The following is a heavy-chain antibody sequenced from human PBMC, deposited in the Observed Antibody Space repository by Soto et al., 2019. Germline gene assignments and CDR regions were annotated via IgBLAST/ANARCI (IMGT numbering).Heavy chain of an antibody. V-gene: IGHV4-59*01. CDR1: GDSINGYY. CDR3: ARARYYGAKNDF. J-gene: IGHJ4*02. CDR2: IYSSGST. D-gene: IGHD3-16*01. Sequence: QVQLQESGPGLVKPSETLSLTCNVSGDSINGYYWSWIRQPPGKGLEWIGCIYSSGSTKYSPSLRSRVSMSIDTPKSQFSLKLRSVIAADTAIYSCARARYYGAKNDFWGQGTLVTVSS.